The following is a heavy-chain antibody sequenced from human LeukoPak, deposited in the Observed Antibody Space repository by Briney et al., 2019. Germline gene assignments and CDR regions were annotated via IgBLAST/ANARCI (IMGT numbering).Heavy chain of an antibody. Sequence: PSETLSLTCTVSGYSISSGYYWGWIRQPPGKGLEWIASISHSGSTYYNPSLKSRVTISVDMSKNQFSLQLSSVTAADTAVYYCGRGERGVDYWGQGTLVTVSS. CDR2: ISHSGST. D-gene: IGHD2-8*01. J-gene: IGHJ4*02. V-gene: IGHV4-38-2*02. CDR1: GYSISSGYY. CDR3: GRGERGVDY.